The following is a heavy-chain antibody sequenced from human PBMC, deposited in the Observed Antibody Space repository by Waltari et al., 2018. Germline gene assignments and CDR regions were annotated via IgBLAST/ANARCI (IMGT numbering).Heavy chain of an antibody. D-gene: IGHD3-10*01. CDR3: VGIRGGFWFFDL. CDR1: GFTFSSYR. J-gene: IGHJ2*01. CDR2: INGGGDTI. Sequence: LVESGGHLVQPGGSLRLSCAASGFTFSSYRLTWVRPAPGKGMEWMSYINGGGDTIYYADSVKGRFTSSRDNGRDSVSLQMNSLITDDTAGYYCVGIRGGFWFFDLWGRGTLVTVSS. V-gene: IGHV3-48*04.